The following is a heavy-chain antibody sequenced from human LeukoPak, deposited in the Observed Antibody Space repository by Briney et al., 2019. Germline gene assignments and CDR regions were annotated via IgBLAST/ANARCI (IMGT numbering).Heavy chain of an antibody. J-gene: IGHJ3*02. CDR3: ARGRSITILRGVAISDGFDI. CDR2: IATSSDYI. V-gene: IGHV3-21*06. D-gene: IGHD3-10*01. Sequence: GGSQRLSCAASGFTFSTYSMNWVRQAPGKGLEWVSSIATSSDYIYYAGSLKGRFTISRDNAKNSLYLHMNSLRPDDTAVYYCARGRSITILRGVAISDGFDIWGQGTKVTVS. CDR1: GFTFSTYS.